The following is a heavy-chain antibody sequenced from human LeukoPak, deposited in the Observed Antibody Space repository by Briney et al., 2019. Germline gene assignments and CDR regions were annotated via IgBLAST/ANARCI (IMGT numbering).Heavy chain of an antibody. Sequence: ASVKVSCKASGYTFSIYNMHWVRQAPGQGLEWMGIINPSGGSTTNAQKVQGRVTMTRDTSTVYMELRSLRSDDTAVYYCARDPGGPRGSSGWYYDYWGQGTLVTVSS. CDR3: ARDPGGPRGSSGWYYDY. J-gene: IGHJ4*02. CDR1: GYTFSIYN. D-gene: IGHD6-19*01. V-gene: IGHV1-46*01. CDR2: INPSGGST.